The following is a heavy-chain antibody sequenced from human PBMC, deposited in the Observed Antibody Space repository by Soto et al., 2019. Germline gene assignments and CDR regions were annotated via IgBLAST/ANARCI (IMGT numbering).Heavy chain of an antibody. J-gene: IGHJ4*02. V-gene: IGHV4-39*01. Sequence: SDTLSLTCIVSGESISSSSYYWCWIRQPPGKGLEWIGSIYYSGRTYYNPSFKSRVTISIDTSKNQFSLKLSSVTATDTAVYYCARQRTTVVTQAYFDHWGQGALVTVSS. D-gene: IGHD2-21*02. CDR2: IYYSGRT. CDR3: ARQRTTVVTQAYFDH. CDR1: GESISSSSYY.